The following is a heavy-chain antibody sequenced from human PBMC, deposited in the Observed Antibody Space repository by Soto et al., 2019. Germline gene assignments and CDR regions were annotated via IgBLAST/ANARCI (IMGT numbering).Heavy chain of an antibody. D-gene: IGHD3-22*01. CDR3: ARGGPYYYDSSGYHSYFQH. CDR2: INPSGGST. CDR1: GYTFTSYY. V-gene: IGHV1-46*01. Sequence: ASVKGSCKASGYTFTSYYMHWVRQAPGQGREWMGIINPSGGSTSYAQKFQGRVTMTRDTSTSTVYMELSSLRSEDTAVYYCARGGPYYYDSSGYHSYFQHWGQGTLVTVSS. J-gene: IGHJ1*01.